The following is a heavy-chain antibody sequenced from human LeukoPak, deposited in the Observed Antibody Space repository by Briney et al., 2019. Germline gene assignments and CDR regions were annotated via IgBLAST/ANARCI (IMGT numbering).Heavy chain of an antibody. D-gene: IGHD3-22*01. CDR2: VSYTGRT. J-gene: IGHJ3*01. CDR1: GGSLSGHN. V-gene: IGHV4-59*11. Sequence: SETLSLTCTVSGGSLSGHNWSWIRQPPGKSLEWIGYVSYTGRTKYNPSLQSRVTISIDTSKSQFSLKLTSVTSADTAVYSCARLLDNDISGDPDTFDVWGQGTTVIVSS. CDR3: ARLLDNDISGDPDTFDV.